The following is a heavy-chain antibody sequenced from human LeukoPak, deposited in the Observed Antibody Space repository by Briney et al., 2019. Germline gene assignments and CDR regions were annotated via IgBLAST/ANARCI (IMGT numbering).Heavy chain of an antibody. Sequence: GSLRFSCAASGFTFRSHAMSWVRQAPGKGLEWVSAISGSGGSTYYADSVKGRFTISRDNSKNTLYLQMNSLRAEDTAVYYCAKVALSDYGDYVWYFDYWGQGTLVTVSS. V-gene: IGHV3-23*01. J-gene: IGHJ4*02. D-gene: IGHD4-17*01. CDR1: GFTFRSHA. CDR2: ISGSGGST. CDR3: AKVALSDYGDYVWYFDY.